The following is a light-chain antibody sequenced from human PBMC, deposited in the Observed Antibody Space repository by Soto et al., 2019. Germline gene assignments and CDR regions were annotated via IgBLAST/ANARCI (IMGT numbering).Light chain of an antibody. Sequence: DIPMTQSPSSLSASVGDRITITCRASQSISSYLNWYQQKPGKAPKLLIYAAFSLQSGVPSRFSGSGSGTDFTLTISSLQPEDFATYSCQQSYSTPWTFGQGTRVEIK. CDR3: QQSYSTPWT. V-gene: IGKV1-39*01. J-gene: IGKJ1*01. CDR2: AAF. CDR1: QSISSY.